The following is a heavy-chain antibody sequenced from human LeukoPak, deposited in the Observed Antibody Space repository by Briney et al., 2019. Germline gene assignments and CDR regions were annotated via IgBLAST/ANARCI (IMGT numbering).Heavy chain of an antibody. J-gene: IGHJ6*03. D-gene: IGHD2-15*01. V-gene: IGHV3-30*02. CDR3: AKYTPMDV. CDR1: GFTFSSFG. Sequence: GGSLRLSCAASGFTFSSFGMHWVRQAPGKGLEWVTFIRYDGSIQYYADSVKGRFTISRDNSKNTLYLQMNSLRAEDTAVYYCAKYTPMDVWGKGTTVTVSS. CDR2: IRYDGSIQ.